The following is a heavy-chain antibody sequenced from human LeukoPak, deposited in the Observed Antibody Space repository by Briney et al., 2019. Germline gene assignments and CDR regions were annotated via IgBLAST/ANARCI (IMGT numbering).Heavy chain of an antibody. V-gene: IGHV1-2*02. CDR3: ARDGYCGNSFDY. J-gene: IGHJ4*02. D-gene: IGHD4-23*01. Sequence: ASVKVSCKASGSTFTDYYMHWVRQAPGQGLEWLGWINPNSGGTNYAQKFQGRVTMTRDTSISTAYMELSRLTSDDTAVYFCARDGYCGNSFDYWGQGTMVTVCS. CDR2: INPNSGGT. CDR1: GSTFTDYY.